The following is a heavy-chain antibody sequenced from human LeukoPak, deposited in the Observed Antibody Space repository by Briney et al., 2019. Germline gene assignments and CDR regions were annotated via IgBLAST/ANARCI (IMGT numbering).Heavy chain of an antibody. CDR2: IYSGGST. Sequence: GGSLRLSCAASGFTVSSNYMSWVRQAPGKGLEWVSVIYSGGSTYYADSVKGRFTISRDNSKNTLYLQMNSLRAEDTAVYYCARDRKGLRYFDWGVFDIWGRGTMVTVSS. CDR1: GFTVSSNY. J-gene: IGHJ3*02. CDR3: ARDRKGLRYFDWGVFDI. D-gene: IGHD3-9*01. V-gene: IGHV3-53*01.